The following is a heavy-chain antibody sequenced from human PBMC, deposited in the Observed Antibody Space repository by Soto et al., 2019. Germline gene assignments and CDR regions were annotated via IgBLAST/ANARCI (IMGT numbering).Heavy chain of an antibody. CDR3: ARAYGDSYFDY. CDR1: GFTFRSYW. CDR2: ISSDGSRT. D-gene: IGHD4-17*01. Sequence: EVQLVESGGGLVQPGGSLRLSCAISGFTFRSYWMHWLRQAPGKGLVWVSRISSDGSRTTYADSVKGRFTISRDNAKNPLYMEMNGLRAEDTALYYCARAYGDSYFDYWGQGTLVTVSS. J-gene: IGHJ4*02. V-gene: IGHV3-74*01.